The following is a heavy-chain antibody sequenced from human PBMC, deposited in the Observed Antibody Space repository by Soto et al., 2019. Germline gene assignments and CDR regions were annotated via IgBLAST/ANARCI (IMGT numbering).Heavy chain of an antibody. Sequence: EVQLVDSGGGLVQPGGSLRHSCAASGFTFSNYVMSWVRQAPGKGLEWVSSISDSGGTSYYADSVKGRFTISRDNSKNTLYLQMNSLRAEDTAIYYCAKRPRALLTFDYWGQGTLVTVSS. CDR3: AKRPRALLTFDY. CDR1: GFTFSNYV. D-gene: IGHD1-26*01. V-gene: IGHV3-23*04. J-gene: IGHJ4*02. CDR2: ISDSGGTS.